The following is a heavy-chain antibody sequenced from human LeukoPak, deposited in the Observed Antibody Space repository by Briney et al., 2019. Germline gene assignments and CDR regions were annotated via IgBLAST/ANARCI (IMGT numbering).Heavy chain of an antibody. J-gene: IGHJ4*02. CDR2: INHSGST. Sequence: PSETLSLTCAVYGGSFSGYYWSWIRQPPGKGLEWIGEINHSGSTNYNPSLKSRVTISVDTSKNQFSLKLSSVTAADTAVYYCAEMATTYGLDYWGQGTLVTVSS. V-gene: IGHV4-34*01. CDR3: AEMATTYGLDY. D-gene: IGHD5-24*01. CDR1: GGSFSGYY.